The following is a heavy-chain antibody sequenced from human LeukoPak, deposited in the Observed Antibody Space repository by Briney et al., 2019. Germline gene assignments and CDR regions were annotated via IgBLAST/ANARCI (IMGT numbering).Heavy chain of an antibody. D-gene: IGHD2/OR15-2a*01. CDR2: IYYSGST. Sequence: SETLSLTCTVSGGSISSSSYYWGWIRQPPGKGLEWIGSIYYSGSTYYNPSLKSRVTISVDTSKNQFSLKLSSVTAADTAVYYCARLPLSAVDYWGQGTLVTVSS. CDR1: GGSISSSSYY. CDR3: ARLPLSAVDY. V-gene: IGHV4-39*07. J-gene: IGHJ4*02.